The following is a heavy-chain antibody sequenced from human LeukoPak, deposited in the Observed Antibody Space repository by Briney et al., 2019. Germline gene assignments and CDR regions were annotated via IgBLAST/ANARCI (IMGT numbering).Heavy chain of an antibody. CDR3: AREGGTFGLDY. V-gene: IGHV3-23*01. CDR1: GFTFSSYA. Sequence: GGSLRLSCAVSGFTFSSYAMSWLRQARGEGVEWVSAICGSGGGTFYADSVRGRFTISRDNAKNSLYLQMNSLRAEDTAVYYCAREGGTFGLDYWGQGTLVTVSS. CDR2: ICGSGGGT. J-gene: IGHJ4*02. D-gene: IGHD1-1*01.